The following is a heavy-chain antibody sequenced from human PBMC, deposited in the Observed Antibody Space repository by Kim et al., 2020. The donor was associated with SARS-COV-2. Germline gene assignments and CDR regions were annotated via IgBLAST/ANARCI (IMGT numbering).Heavy chain of an antibody. V-gene: IGHV3-74*01. CDR1: GFTFSSYS. Sequence: GGSLRLSCVASGFTFSSYSMHWVRQAPGKGLVWVSLVNSDGSSTNYADSVKGRFTISRDNTKNTLYLQMNSLRAEDTAVYYCARPSTVYVWDNFDYWGQGTLVTVSS. D-gene: IGHD3-16*01. CDR2: VNSDGSST. J-gene: IGHJ4*02. CDR3: ARPSTVYVWDNFDY.